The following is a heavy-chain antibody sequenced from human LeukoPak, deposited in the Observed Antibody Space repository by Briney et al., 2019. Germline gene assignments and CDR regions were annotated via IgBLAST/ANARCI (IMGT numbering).Heavy chain of an antibody. D-gene: IGHD4-17*01. J-gene: IGHJ3*02. Sequence: PSETLSLTCTVSGGSISSYYWSWIRQPAGKGLEWIGRIYTSGSTNYNPSLKSRVTISVDTSKNQFSLKLSSVTAADTAVYYCARDPTTVTKGLDIWGKGTMVTVSS. CDR2: IYTSGST. V-gene: IGHV4-4*07. CDR3: ARDPTTVTKGLDI. CDR1: GGSISSYY.